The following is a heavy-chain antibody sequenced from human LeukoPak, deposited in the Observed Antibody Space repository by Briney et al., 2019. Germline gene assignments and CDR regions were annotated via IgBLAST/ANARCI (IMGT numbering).Heavy chain of an antibody. Sequence: SETLSLTCAVSGGSISSGGYYWRWIRQPPGKGLEWIGYIYYSGSTNYNPSLKSRVTISVDTSKNQFSLKLSSVTAADTAVYYCARINIRDYYDSSGYYYGDSRALDYWGQGTLVTVSS. V-gene: IGHV4-61*08. CDR3: ARINIRDYYDSSGYYYGDSRALDY. J-gene: IGHJ4*02. CDR2: IYYSGST. CDR1: GGSISSGGYY. D-gene: IGHD3-22*01.